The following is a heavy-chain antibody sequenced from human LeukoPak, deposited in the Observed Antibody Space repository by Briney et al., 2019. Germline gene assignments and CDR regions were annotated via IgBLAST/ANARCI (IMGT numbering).Heavy chain of an antibody. J-gene: IGHJ4*02. CDR3: ARARSWLPIDY. CDR1: GGSISSYY. CDR2: INHSGST. V-gene: IGHV4-34*01. Sequence: SETLSLTCTVSGGSISSYYWSWIRQPPGKGLEWIGEINHSGSTNYNPSLKSRVTISVDTSKNQFSLKLSSVTAADTAVYYCARARSWLPIDYWGQGTLVTVSS. D-gene: IGHD6-13*01.